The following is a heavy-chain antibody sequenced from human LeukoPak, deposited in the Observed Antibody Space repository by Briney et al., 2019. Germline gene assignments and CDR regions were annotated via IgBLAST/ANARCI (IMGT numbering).Heavy chain of an antibody. CDR1: GFTFSSYA. J-gene: IGHJ5*02. D-gene: IGHD3-3*01. V-gene: IGHV3-23*01. Sequence: PGGSLRLSCAASGFTFSSYAMSWVRQAPGKGLEWVLAISGSGGSTYYADSVKGRFTISRDNSKNTLYLQMNSLRAEDTAVYYCAKNMYYDFWSGYSRIDPWGQGTLVTVSS. CDR3: AKNMYYDFWSGYSRIDP. CDR2: ISGSGGST.